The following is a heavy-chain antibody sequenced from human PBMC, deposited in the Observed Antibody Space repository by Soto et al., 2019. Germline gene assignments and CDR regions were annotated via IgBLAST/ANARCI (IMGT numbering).Heavy chain of an antibody. D-gene: IGHD6-6*01. CDR3: GRDERIAAHYYGMDV. Sequence: VGSLRLSCASSVFTFSSYGMHWVRHSPGKWLEWVAVIWYDGSNKYYADSVKGRFTISRDNSKNTLYLQMNSLRAEDTAVYYCGRDERIAAHYYGMDVWGEGTTVIVSS. CDR2: IWYDGSNK. V-gene: IGHV3-33*01. J-gene: IGHJ6*01. CDR1: VFTFSSYG.